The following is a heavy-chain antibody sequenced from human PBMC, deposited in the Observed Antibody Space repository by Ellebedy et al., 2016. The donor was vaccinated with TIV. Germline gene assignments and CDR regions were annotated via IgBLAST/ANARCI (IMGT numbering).Heavy chain of an antibody. Sequence: GGSLRLSCVAPGFIFSSYWMHWVRQAPEKGLVWVSRVNGDGSTPSYADSVKGRFTISRDNAKNTLYLQMNSLRAEDTAVYYCAKDVIRGDGYWEFDYWGQGTPVTVSS. CDR3: AKDVIRGDGYWEFDY. D-gene: IGHD5-18*01. V-gene: IGHV3-74*01. CDR2: VNGDGSTP. J-gene: IGHJ4*02. CDR1: GFIFSSYW.